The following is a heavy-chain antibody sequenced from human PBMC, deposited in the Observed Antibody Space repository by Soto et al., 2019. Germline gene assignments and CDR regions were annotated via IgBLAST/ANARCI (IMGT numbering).Heavy chain of an antibody. CDR3: AKGGPSGQIVVVINGP. CDR1: VFTFSSYG. J-gene: IGHJ5*02. Sequence: GGSLRLSCAASVFTFSSYGMHWVRQAPGKGLEWVAVISYDGSNKYYADSVKGRFTISRDNSKNTLYLQMNSLRAEDTAVYYCAKGGPSGQIVVVINGPWGQGTLVTVSS. V-gene: IGHV3-30*18. D-gene: IGHD3-22*01. CDR2: ISYDGSNK.